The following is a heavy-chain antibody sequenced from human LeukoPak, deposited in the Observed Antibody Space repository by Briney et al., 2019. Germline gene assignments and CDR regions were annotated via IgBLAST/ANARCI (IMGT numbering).Heavy chain of an antibody. J-gene: IGHJ5*02. CDR1: GGSFSGYY. V-gene: IGHV4-34*01. CDR2: INHSGSP. CDR3: AREGVLSFDNWFAA. D-gene: IGHD2-15*01. Sequence: SETLFLACAVYGGSFSGYYWSWIRQPPGKGLEWIGEINHSGSPNYNPPLKSRVTISVDTSKNQFSLKLSSVSAGVTVVYYCAREGVLSFDNWFAAWGEGSLVTVSS.